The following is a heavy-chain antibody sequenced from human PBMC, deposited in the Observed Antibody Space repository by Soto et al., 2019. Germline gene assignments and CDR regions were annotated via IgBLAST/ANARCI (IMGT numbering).Heavy chain of an antibody. V-gene: IGHV3-23*01. CDR2: ITGGGAGT. CDR1: GFTFNNYA. D-gene: IGHD4-4*01. J-gene: IGHJ4*02. CDR3: AKCFRNYAADNFDN. Sequence: EVQLLESGGGLVQPGGSLRLSCAASGFTFNNYAMSWVRQAPGKGLEWVSTITGGGAGTYYADSVKGRFTISRDNSNNMLDLQMNSLRVEDTALYYCAKCFRNYAADNFDNWGQGTLVTVSS.